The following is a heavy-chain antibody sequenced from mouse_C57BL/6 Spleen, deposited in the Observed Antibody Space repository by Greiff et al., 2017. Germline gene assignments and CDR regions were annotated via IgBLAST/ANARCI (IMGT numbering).Heavy chain of an antibody. Sequence: EVQLVESGGGLVKPGGSLKLSCAASGFTFSDYGMHWVRQAPEKGLAWVAYISSGSSTIYYADTVKGRFTISRDNAKNTLFLQMTSLRSEDTAMYYCARNGYYFAWFAYWGQGTLVTVSA. CDR1: GFTFSDYG. CDR3: ARNGYYFAWFAY. CDR2: ISSGSSTI. J-gene: IGHJ3*01. D-gene: IGHD2-3*01. V-gene: IGHV5-17*01.